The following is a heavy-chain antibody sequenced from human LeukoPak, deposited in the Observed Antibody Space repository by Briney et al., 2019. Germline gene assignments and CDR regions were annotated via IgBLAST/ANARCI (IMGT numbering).Heavy chain of an antibody. Sequence: SVKVSCKASGGTFSSYAISWLRQAPGQGLKWMGGIIPIFGTAYYAQKFQGRVTITTDESTSTAYMELRSLRSEDTAVYYCARDSYDFWSGYGVRNYYYYYYMDVWGKGTTVTVSS. CDR2: IIPIFGTA. J-gene: IGHJ6*03. CDR1: GGTFSSYA. D-gene: IGHD3-3*01. CDR3: ARDSYDFWSGYGVRNYYYYYYMDV. V-gene: IGHV1-69*05.